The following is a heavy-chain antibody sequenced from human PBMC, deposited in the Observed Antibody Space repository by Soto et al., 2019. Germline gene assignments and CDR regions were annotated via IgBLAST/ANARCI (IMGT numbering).Heavy chain of an antibody. Sequence: GGSLRLSCTASGFTFNSYGFNWVRQAPGKGLEWVAVIWYDGNTKYYADSVKGHFTISRDNLRSTVYLQMNSLTAEDTAVYYCARPLVAPVAGPYYYGMDVWGQGTTVTVSS. D-gene: IGHD6-19*01. CDR1: GFTFNSYG. V-gene: IGHV3-33*01. J-gene: IGHJ6*02. CDR3: ARPLVAPVAGPYYYGMDV. CDR2: IWYDGNTK.